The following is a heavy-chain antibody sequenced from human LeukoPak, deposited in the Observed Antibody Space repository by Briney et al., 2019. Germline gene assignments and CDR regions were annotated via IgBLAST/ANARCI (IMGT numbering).Heavy chain of an antibody. CDR2: ISSSSSYI. V-gene: IGHV3-21*05. Sequence: PGGSLRLSCAASGFTFSSYAMSWVRQAPGKGLEWVSYISSSSSYIYYADSVKGRFTISRDNAKNSLYLQMNSLRAEDTAVYYCASIVVQAGGMDVWGQGTTVTVSS. J-gene: IGHJ6*02. D-gene: IGHD2-15*01. CDR3: ASIVVQAGGMDV. CDR1: GFTFSSYA.